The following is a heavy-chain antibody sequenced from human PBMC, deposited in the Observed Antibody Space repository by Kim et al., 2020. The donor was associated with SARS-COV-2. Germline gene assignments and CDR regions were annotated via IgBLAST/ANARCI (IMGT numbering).Heavy chain of an antibody. Sequence: GGSLRLSCAASGFTFSSYEMNWVRQAPGKGLEWVSYISTSASTIHYADSVKGRFTISRDNAKNSLYLQMNSLRAEDTAVYYCARGKSGSYFDYWGQGTLVTVSS. V-gene: IGHV3-48*03. CDR1: GFTFSSYE. CDR3: ARGKSGSYFDY. D-gene: IGHD1-26*01. J-gene: IGHJ4*02. CDR2: ISTSASTI.